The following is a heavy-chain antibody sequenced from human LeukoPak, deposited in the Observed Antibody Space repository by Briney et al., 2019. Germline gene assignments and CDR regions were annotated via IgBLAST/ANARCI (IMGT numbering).Heavy chain of an antibody. CDR3: ARSLVGYCSGGSCYDYYYGMDV. D-gene: IGHD2-15*01. CDR1: GLTNYW. Sequence: GESLKISCKGSGLTNYWIGWVRQMPGKGLEWMGIIYPGDSDTRYSPSFQGQVIISADKSISTAYLQWSSLKASDTAMYYCARSLVGYCSGGSCYDYYYGMDVWGQGTTVTVSS. J-gene: IGHJ6*02. CDR2: IYPGDSDT. V-gene: IGHV5-51*01.